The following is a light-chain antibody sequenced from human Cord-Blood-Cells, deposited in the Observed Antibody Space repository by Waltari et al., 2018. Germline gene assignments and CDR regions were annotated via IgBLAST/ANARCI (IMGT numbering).Light chain of an antibody. V-gene: IGKV3-15*01. CDR2: GAS. J-gene: IGKJ4*01. CDR3: QQYNNWPLT. CDR1: QSVSSN. Sequence: IVMTQSPATLSVSPGERATLSCRASQSVSSNLAWYQQKPGQAPRLLIYGASTSATGIPARFSRSGSGTEFTLTISSLQSEDFAVYYCQQYNNWPLTFGGGTKVEIK.